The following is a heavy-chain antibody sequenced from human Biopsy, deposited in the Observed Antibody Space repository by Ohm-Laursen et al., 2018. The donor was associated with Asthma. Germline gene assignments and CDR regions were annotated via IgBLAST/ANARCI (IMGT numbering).Heavy chain of an antibody. D-gene: IGHD2-21*01. J-gene: IGHJ4*02. Sequence: SLRLSRSASGFTLSSYSMHWVRQTPGRGPEYVSFIATDGSNKFYADSVKGRFTVSRDNSKHTLYLHMTGLRADDSGVYYCVKAHSAGYYYFDDWGQGAQVTVSS. CDR2: IATDGSNK. V-gene: IGHV3-64D*08. CDR1: GFTLSSYS. CDR3: VKAHSAGYYYFDD.